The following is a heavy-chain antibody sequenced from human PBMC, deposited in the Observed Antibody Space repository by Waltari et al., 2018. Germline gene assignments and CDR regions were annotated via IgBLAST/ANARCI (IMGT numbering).Heavy chain of an antibody. V-gene: IGHV3-11*01. CDR2: ISSSGSTI. D-gene: IGHD3-3*01. Sequence: QVQLVESGGGLVKPGGSLRLSCAASGFTFSYYYMSWIRQAPGKGLEWVSYISSSGSTIYYADAVKGRFTISRDNAKNSLYLQMNSLRAEDTAVYYCADTPPRFWYAFDIWGQGTMVTVSS. CDR3: ADTPPRFWYAFDI. J-gene: IGHJ3*02. CDR1: GFTFSYYY.